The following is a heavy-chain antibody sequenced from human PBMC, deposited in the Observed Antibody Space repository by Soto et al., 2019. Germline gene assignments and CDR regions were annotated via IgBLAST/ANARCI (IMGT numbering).Heavy chain of an antibody. D-gene: IGHD6-19*01. V-gene: IGHV1-18*04. CDR2: INPYNGDT. J-gene: IGHJ4*02. CDR3: ASDPVAGHFDN. CDR1: GYPFTSYD. Sequence: QVQLVQSGGEVRKAGASVRVSCKTSGYPFTSYDISWVRQAPGQGLEWMGWINPYNGDTNYTQTFQGRVTMTKDTSTPTVYMELRSLKFDDTAVYFCASDPVAGHFDNWGQGTLVTVSS.